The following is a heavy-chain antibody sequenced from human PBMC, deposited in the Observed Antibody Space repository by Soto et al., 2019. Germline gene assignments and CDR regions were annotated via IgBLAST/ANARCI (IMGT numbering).Heavy chain of an antibody. V-gene: IGHV4-31*03. CDR3: AGSDYYDTSGYYYRVDY. Sequence: QVQLQESGPGLVKPSQTLSLTCTVSGGSISSGGYYWSWIRQHPGKGLEWIGYIYYSGSTYYNPSRKSRVTISEDTSKNQFSLKLSSVSAADTAVYYCAGSDYYDTSGYYYRVDYWGQGTLVTVSS. J-gene: IGHJ4*02. CDR2: IYYSGST. D-gene: IGHD3-22*01. CDR1: GGSISSGGYY.